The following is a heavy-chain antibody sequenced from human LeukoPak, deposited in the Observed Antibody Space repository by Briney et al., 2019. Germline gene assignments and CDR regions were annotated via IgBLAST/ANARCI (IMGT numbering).Heavy chain of an antibody. CDR3: ARVVRNFSYYYYMDV. J-gene: IGHJ6*03. V-gene: IGHV1-18*01. D-gene: IGHD3-3*01. Sequence: ASVKVSCKASGYSFVGYGITWVRQALGQGLEWMGWFNPENGNTNYAQKVQGRVTMTADTSTSTSYMELRSLRSDDTAVYYCARVVRNFSYYYYMDVWGKGTTVTVSS. CDR1: GYSFVGYG. CDR2: FNPENGNT.